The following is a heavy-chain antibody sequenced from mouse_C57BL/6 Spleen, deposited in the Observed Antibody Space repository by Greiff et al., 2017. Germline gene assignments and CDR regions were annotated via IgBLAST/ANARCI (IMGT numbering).Heavy chain of an antibody. D-gene: IGHD2-3*01. V-gene: IGHV3-6*01. CDR3: AREDGSLYWYFDV. J-gene: IGHJ1*03. CDR2: ISYDGSN. Sequence: ESGPGLVKPSQSLSLTCSVTGYSITSGYYWNWIRQFPGNKLEWMGYISYDGSNNYNPSLKNRISITRDTSKNQFFLKLNSVTTEDTATYYCAREDGSLYWYFDVWGTGTTVTVSS. CDR1: GYSITSGYY.